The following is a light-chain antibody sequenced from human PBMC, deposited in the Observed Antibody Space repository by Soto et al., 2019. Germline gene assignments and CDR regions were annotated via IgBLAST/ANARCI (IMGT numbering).Light chain of an antibody. Sequence: DTQMTQSPSSLSASVGDRVTITCRATQSISSYLNWYQQKPGKAPILLVYAASTLETGVPSRFSGSGSGTHFTLTIDKLQPEDVATYFCQQNYITPLTFGGGTKVEI. CDR3: QQNYITPLT. CDR2: AAS. CDR1: QSISSY. J-gene: IGKJ4*01. V-gene: IGKV1-39*01.